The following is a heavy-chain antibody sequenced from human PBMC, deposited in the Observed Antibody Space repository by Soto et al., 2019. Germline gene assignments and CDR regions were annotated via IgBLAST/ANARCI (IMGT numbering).Heavy chain of an antibody. CDR2: IRSKGHNYAT. CDR3: TRDLFSYDYSGILWFDP. D-gene: IGHD3-16*01. V-gene: IGHV3-73*02. Sequence: EVQLVESGGGLVQPGGSLKLSCAASGFAFSGSAMYWVRQASGKGPEWVGRIRSKGHNYATEYAASVKGRFTISRDDSQNTEYLQMNSLQTEDTAVYYCTRDLFSYDYSGILWFDPWGQGTLVTVSS. J-gene: IGHJ5*02. CDR1: GFAFSGSA.